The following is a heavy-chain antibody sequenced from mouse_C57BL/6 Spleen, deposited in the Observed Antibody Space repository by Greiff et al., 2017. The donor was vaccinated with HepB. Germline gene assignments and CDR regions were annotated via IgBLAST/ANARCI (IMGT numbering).Heavy chain of an antibody. CDR1: GYTFTDYE. CDR3: TRVPCVYYDYDGEYFEV. J-gene: IGHJ1*03. V-gene: IGHV1-15*01. CDR2: IDPETGGT. D-gene: IGHD2-4*01. Sequence: VKLQESGAELVRPGASVTLSCKASGYTFTDYEMHWVKQTPVHGLEWIGAIDPETGGTAYNQKFKGKAILTADKSSSTAYMELRSLTSEDSAVYYCTRVPCVYYDYDGEYFEVWGTGTTVTVSS.